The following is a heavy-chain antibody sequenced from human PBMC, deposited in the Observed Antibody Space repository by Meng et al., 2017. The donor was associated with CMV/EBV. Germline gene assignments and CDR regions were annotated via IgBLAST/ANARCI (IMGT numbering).Heavy chain of an antibody. CDR2: IIPIFGTA. J-gene: IGHJ4*02. CDR3: ARGSGAGTTWSYFDY. Sequence: QVQVVQSGAGVKKPGSSVKVSWKASGGTFSSYAISWVRQAPGQGLEWMGGIIPIFGTANYAQKFQGRVTITADESTSTAYMELSSLRSEDTAVYYCARGSGAGTTWSYFDYWGQGTLVTVSS. D-gene: IGHD1-7*01. V-gene: IGHV1-69*12. CDR1: GGTFSSYA.